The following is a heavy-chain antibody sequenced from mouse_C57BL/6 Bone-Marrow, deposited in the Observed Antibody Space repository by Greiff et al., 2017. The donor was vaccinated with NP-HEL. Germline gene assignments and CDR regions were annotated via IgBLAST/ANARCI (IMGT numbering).Heavy chain of an antibody. CDR1: GSSLTSYG. D-gene: IGHD2-12*01. CDR2: LWGGGST. J-gene: IGHJ3*01. CDR3: AKRPYDGFAY. Sequence: VQVVESGPGLVAPSQSLSITCTVPGSSLTSYGVDWVRQPPGKGLEWLGVLWGGGSTNSNSALMSRLSLSQDNSTRPVVLIMNSRQTDDAAVYYCAKRPYDGFAYWGQGTLVTVSA. V-gene: IGHV2-9*01.